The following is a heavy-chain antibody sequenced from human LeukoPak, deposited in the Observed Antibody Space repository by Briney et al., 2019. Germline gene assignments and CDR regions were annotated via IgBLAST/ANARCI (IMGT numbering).Heavy chain of an antibody. V-gene: IGHV3-23*01. D-gene: IGHD2-2*01. CDR1: GFTFSSYA. CDR2: ISGSGTST. Sequence: GGSLRLSCAASGFTFSSYAMSWARQAPGEGLEWVSAISGSGTSTYYADSVKGRFTISRDNSKNTLYMQMNSLRGDDTAVYYCAKRPGYCSSTSCYYYYYMDVWGDGATVTVSS. CDR3: AKRPGYCSSTSCYYYYYMDV. J-gene: IGHJ6*03.